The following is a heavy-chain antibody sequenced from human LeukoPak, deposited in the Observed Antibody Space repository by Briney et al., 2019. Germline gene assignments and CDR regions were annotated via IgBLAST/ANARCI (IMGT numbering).Heavy chain of an antibody. J-gene: IGHJ4*02. CDR3: ASTIGENYDFWSGYYNY. CDR2: IYYSGST. D-gene: IGHD3-3*01. Sequence: SETLSLTCTVSGGSISSYYWSWIRQPPGKGLEWIGYIYYSGSTNYNPPLKSRVTISVDTSKNQFSLKLSSVTAADTAVYYCASTIGENYDFWSGYYNYWGQGTLVTVSS. CDR1: GGSISSYY. V-gene: IGHV4-59*08.